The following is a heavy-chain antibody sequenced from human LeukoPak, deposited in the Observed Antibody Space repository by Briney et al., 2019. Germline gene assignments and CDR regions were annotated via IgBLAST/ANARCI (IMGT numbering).Heavy chain of an antibody. CDR1: GYTSTSYD. J-gene: IGHJ5*02. CDR2: MNPNSGNT. V-gene: IGHV1-8*01. D-gene: IGHD3-10*01. Sequence: VASVKVSCKASGYTSTSYDINWVRQATGQGLEWMGWMNPNSGNTGYAQKFQGRVTMTRNTSISTAYMELSSLRSEDTAVYYCARVMVVRGVIFWWFDPWGQGTLVTVSS. CDR3: ARVMVVRGVIFWWFDP.